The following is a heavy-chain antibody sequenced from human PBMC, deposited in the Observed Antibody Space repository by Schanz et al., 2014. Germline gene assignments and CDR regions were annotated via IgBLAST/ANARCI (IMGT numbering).Heavy chain of an antibody. CDR1: GFTFSSYA. J-gene: IGHJ3*01. CDR3: ARGREVVAKIFDV. CDR2: ISSSSGTI. Sequence: EVKLLESGGHLVQPGGSLRLSCVASGFTFSSYAMSWVRQAPEKGLEWVSYISSSSGTIYYADSVKGRFTISRDNAKNSLYLQMNSLRAEDTGVYYCARGREVVAKIFDVWGQGTMVTVSS. V-gene: IGHV3-48*01. D-gene: IGHD3-22*01.